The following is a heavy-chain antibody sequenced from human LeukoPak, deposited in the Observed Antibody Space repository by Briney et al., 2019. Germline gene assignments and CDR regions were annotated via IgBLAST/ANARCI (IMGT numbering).Heavy chain of an antibody. D-gene: IGHD6-13*01. J-gene: IGHJ4*02. Sequence: GGSLRLSCAASGFTFSSYAMSWVRQVPGKGLEWVSSIGGSGGSTYYAASVKGRFTISRDNSKNTLYLQMNSLRAEDTAVYYCAKVETAAAATLRGFDYWGQGTLVTVSS. CDR2: IGGSGGST. CDR1: GFTFSSYA. V-gene: IGHV3-23*01. CDR3: AKVETAAAATLRGFDY.